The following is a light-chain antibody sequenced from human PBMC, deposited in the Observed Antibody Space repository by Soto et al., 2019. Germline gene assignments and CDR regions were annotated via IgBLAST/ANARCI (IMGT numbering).Light chain of an antibody. CDR3: SSYTSSATWV. Sequence: QSALTQPASVSGSPGQSITIPCTGTSGDVGGYNSVSWYRHYPGKAPQVLIHEVTERPSGISGRFSGAKSDNTASLTISGLQADDEAIYYCSSYTSSATWVFGGGTKLTVL. J-gene: IGLJ3*02. V-gene: IGLV2-14*01. CDR1: SGDVGGYNS. CDR2: EVT.